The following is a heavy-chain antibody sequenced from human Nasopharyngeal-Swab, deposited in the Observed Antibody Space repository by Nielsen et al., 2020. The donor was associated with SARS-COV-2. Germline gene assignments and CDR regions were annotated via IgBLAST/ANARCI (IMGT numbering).Heavy chain of an antibody. V-gene: IGHV4-59*08. CDR3: ARYYYDSSGYPNFDY. D-gene: IGHD3-22*01. Sequence: SETLSLTCTVSGGSISSYYWSWIRQPPGKGLEWIGYIYYSGSTNYNPSLKSRVTISVDTSKNQFSLKLSSVTAADTAVYYCARYYYDSSGYPNFDYWGQGTLVTVSP. CDR1: GGSISSYY. J-gene: IGHJ4*02. CDR2: IYYSGST.